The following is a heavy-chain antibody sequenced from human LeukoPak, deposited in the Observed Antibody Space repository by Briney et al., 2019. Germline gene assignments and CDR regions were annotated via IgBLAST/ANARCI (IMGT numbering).Heavy chain of an antibody. J-gene: IGHJ3*02. CDR2: IYSGGST. CDR1: GFTFCSYG. CDR3: ARLSAAAGNDAFDI. Sequence: GGALRLSCAASGFTFCSYGMHWVPQAPGKGLEWVSAIYSGGSTYYAASVKGRLTLSRDNYKNTLYLKMNSPGAEDTAVYYFARLSAAAGNDAFDIWGQGTTVTVSS. D-gene: IGHD6-13*01. V-gene: IGHV3-66*04.